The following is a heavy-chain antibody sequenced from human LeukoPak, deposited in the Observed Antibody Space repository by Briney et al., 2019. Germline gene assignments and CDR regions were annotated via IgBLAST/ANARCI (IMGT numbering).Heavy chain of an antibody. CDR3: ARVLGYDSSGYYRGYFDY. Sequence: GGSLRLSCAASGFTVSNNYMSWVRQAPGKGLEWVSVIYSAGTTYYADSVKGRFTISRQNPENTLFLQMNSLGPEDTAVYYCARVLGYDSSGYYRGYFDYWGQGTLVTVSS. D-gene: IGHD3-22*01. CDR2: IYSAGTT. J-gene: IGHJ4*02. V-gene: IGHV3-53*04. CDR1: GFTVSNNY.